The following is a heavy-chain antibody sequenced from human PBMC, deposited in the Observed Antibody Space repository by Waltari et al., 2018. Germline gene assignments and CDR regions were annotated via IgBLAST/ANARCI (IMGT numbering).Heavy chain of an antibody. D-gene: IGHD1-7*01. CDR3: ARGITGTSDYFYYMDV. J-gene: IGHJ6*03. V-gene: IGHV3-53*02. CDR1: GFTVSSNY. CDR2: IYSGGST. Sequence: EVQLVETGGGLIQPGGSLRLSCAASGFTVSSNYMSWVRQAPGKGLEGVSIIYSGGSTYYADSVKGRFTISRDNSKNTLYLQMNSLRAEDTAVYYCARGITGTSDYFYYMDVWGKGTTVTVSS.